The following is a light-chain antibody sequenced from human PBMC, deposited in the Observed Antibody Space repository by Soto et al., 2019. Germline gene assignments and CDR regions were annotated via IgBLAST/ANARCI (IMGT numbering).Light chain of an antibody. Sequence: DIQMTQSPSSLSASVEDRVIITCRASQSISNHLNWYQQKPGKAPKLLIFAASSLQGGVPSRFSGSGSGTDFTLTISSLQPEDFATYYCQQSYTTSITFGQGTRLEIK. CDR1: QSISNH. CDR2: AAS. CDR3: QQSYTTSIT. J-gene: IGKJ5*01. V-gene: IGKV1-39*01.